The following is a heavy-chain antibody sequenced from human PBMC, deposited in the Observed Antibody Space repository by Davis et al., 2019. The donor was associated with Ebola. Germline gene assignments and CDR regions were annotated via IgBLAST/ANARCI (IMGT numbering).Heavy chain of an antibody. J-gene: IGHJ6*04. CDR1: GGSFSGYY. CDR3: ARAVWFGELLYYYYGMDV. V-gene: IGHV4-34*01. D-gene: IGHD3-10*01. Sequence: MPSETLSLTCAVYGGSFSGYYWSWIRQPPGKGLEWIGEINHSGSTNYNPSLKSRVTISVDTSKNQFSLKLSSVTAADTAVYYCARAVWFGELLYYYYGMDVWGKGTTVTVSS. CDR2: INHSGST.